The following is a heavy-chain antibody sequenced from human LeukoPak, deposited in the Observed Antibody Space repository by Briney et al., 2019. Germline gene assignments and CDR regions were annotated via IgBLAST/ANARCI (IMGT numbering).Heavy chain of an antibody. J-gene: IGHJ3*02. Sequence: PSQTLSLTCTVSGVSINSAGYYWSWIRQPPGKGLEWIGYIFYSGSTNYNPSLESRVTMSVDTSKNQFSLKLRSVTAADTAVYYCARPGVGSGRYGAFDIWGQGTLVIVSS. CDR3: ARPGVGSGRYGAFDI. CDR1: GVSINSAGYY. D-gene: IGHD5-18*01. CDR2: IFYSGST. V-gene: IGHV4-61*08.